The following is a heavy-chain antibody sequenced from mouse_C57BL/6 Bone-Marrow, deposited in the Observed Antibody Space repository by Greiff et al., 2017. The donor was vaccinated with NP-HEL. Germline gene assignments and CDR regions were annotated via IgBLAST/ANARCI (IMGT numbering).Heavy chain of an antibody. CDR3: TTGSYDDYDDY. CDR2: IDPENGDT. D-gene: IGHD2-4*01. J-gene: IGHJ2*01. Sequence: VQLQQSGAELVRPGASVKLSCTASGFNIKDDYMHWVKQRPEQGLEWIGWIDPENGDTEYASKFQGKATITADTSSNTAYLQLSSLTSDDTAVYYFTTGSYDDYDDYWGQGTTLTVSA. V-gene: IGHV14-4*01. CDR1: GFNIKDDY.